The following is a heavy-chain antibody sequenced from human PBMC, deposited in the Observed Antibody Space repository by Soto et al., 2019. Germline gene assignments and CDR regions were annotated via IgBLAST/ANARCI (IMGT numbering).Heavy chain of an antibody. CDR1: GGTVSSGSYY. CDR2: IYYSVIT. V-gene: IGHV4-39*01. Sequence: XGSLSLTANVSGGTVSSGSYYGGWIRDPPGKGLEWIGSIYYSVITYYNPSLKSRVTISVDTSKNQFSLKLSSVTAADTAVYYCASGGAGDFPSGYYYYYYGMDVWGQGTTVTLSS. D-gene: IGHD3-3*01. CDR3: ASGGAGDFPSGYYYYYYGMDV. J-gene: IGHJ6*02.